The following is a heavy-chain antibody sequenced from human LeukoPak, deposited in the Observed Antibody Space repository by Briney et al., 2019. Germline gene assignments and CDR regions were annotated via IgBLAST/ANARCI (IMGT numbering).Heavy chain of an antibody. D-gene: IGHD6-19*01. Sequence: GGSLRLSSVAYGFTFGSFGMHWVRQAPGKGLDWVAVIAYGSDENYADSVKGRFTISRDNFKNTLYLQMNSLGPEDTAMYYCARDVMAVAGTLGFDCWGQGALVTVSS. J-gene: IGHJ4*02. V-gene: IGHV3-30*04. CDR3: ARDVMAVAGTLGFDC. CDR1: GFTFGSFG. CDR2: IAYGSDE.